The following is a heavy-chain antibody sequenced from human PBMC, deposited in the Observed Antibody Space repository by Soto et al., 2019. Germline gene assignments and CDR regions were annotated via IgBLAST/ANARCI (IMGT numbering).Heavy chain of an antibody. CDR2: IYYSGST. D-gene: IGHD2-8*01. J-gene: IGHJ6*02. V-gene: IGHV4-61*01. CDR3: ARDIMGTNYYYYGMDV. Sequence: SETLSLTCSVSGGSISSRSYYWSWIRQPPGKGLEWIGYIYYSGSTNYNPSLKSRVTISVDTSKNQFSLKLSSVTAADTAVYYCARDIMGTNYYYYGMDVWGQGTTVTVSS. CDR1: GGSISSRSYY.